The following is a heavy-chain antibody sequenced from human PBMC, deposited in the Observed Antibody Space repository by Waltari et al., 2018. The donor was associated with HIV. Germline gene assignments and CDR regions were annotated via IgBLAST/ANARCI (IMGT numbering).Heavy chain of an antibody. CDR2: ISGSGLNT. D-gene: IGHD3-3*01. Sequence: EVQLLESGGGLVQPGGSLRLSCTASGFTFNNNAMAWVRQAPGKGLEWVAAISGSGLNTYLADSVKGRFTIFRDNSNNTLFLQMNSLRAEDTAVYFCAKDETAVFWSYFDNWGRGTLVTVSS. CDR1: GFTFNNNA. V-gene: IGHV3-23*01. CDR3: AKDETAVFWSYFDN. J-gene: IGHJ4*02.